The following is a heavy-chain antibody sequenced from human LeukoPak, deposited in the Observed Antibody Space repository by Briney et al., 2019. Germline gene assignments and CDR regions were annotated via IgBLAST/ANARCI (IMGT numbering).Heavy chain of an antibody. CDR2: ISYDGSNK. Sequence: GRSLRLSCAASGFTFSSYGMHWVRQAPGKGLEWVAVISYDGSNKYYADSVKGRFTNSRDNSKNTLYLQMNSLRAEDTAVYYCAKEALPSKYCSGGSCYSGNDYWGQGTLVTVSS. CDR1: GFTFSSYG. CDR3: AKEALPSKYCSGGSCYSGNDY. D-gene: IGHD2-15*01. V-gene: IGHV3-30*18. J-gene: IGHJ4*02.